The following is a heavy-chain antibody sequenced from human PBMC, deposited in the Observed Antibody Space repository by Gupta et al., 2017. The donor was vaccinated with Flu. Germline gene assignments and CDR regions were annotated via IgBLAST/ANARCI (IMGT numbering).Heavy chain of an antibody. CDR2: IIPDTGGT. V-gene: IGHV1-2*06. CDR3: ARESGRGDYGSSGYFPDY. CDR1: GYIFKGYY. Sequence: QVQLVQSGAEMRKPGASVRVSCEASGYIFKGYYLHWVRKAPGQGLEWMGQIIPDTGGTNYAQKLQGRVTMTWDSSIRTAHLDMTRLTSEETAVYFCARESGRGDYGSSGYFPDYWGQGTLVTVS. D-gene: IGHD3-22*01. J-gene: IGHJ4*02.